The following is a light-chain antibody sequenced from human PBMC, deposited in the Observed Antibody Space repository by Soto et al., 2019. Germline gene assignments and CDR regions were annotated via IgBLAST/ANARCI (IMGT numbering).Light chain of an antibody. CDR1: QSVGSY. V-gene: IGKV3-20*01. Sequence: ENVLTQSPGTLSLSPGERATLSCRASQSVGSYLGWYQKKPGQAPRLLIYGASNRATGIPDRFSGSGSGTDFTLTISRLEPEDFAVYYCQHYGGPPPWTFGHGTKVELK. J-gene: IGKJ1*01. CDR2: GAS. CDR3: QHYGGPPPWT.